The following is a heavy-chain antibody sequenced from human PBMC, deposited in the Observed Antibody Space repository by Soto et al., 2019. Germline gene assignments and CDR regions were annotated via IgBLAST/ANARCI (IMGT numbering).Heavy chain of an antibody. CDR2: IVVGSGNT. CDR3: ARVPGGGDYWSYFDY. V-gene: IGHV1-58*01. J-gene: IGHJ4*02. D-gene: IGHD4-17*01. CDR1: GFTFTSSA. Sequence: SVKVSCKASGFTFTSSAVQWVRQARGQRLEWIGWIVVGSGNTNYAQKFQERVTITRDMSTSTAYMELSSLRSEDTAVYYCARVPGGGDYWSYFDYWGQGTLVTVSS.